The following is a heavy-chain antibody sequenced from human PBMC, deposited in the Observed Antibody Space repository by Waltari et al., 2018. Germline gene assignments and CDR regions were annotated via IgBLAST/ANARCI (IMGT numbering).Heavy chain of an antibody. CDR3: ARDRKRGVTMVRGGLHPFDY. J-gene: IGHJ4*02. Sequence: QVQLVQSGAEVKKPGSSVKVSCKASGGTFSSYPISWVRQAPGQGLEWMGRIIPILGIANYAQKFQGRVTITADKSTSTAYMELSSLRSEDTAVYYCARDRKRGVTMVRGGLHPFDYWGQGTLVTVSS. CDR1: GGTFSSYP. D-gene: IGHD3-10*01. CDR2: IIPILGIA. V-gene: IGHV1-69*04.